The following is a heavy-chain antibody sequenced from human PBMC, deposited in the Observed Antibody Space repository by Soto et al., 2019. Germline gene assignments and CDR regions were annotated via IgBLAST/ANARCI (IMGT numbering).Heavy chain of an antibody. Sequence: EVQLVESGGAQVQPGGSLRLSCAASGFTFSIYEMNWVRQAPGKGLEWVSYSSGSGNTIYYADSVKGRFTMSRDNVNNSLYLPMNTLRDEDTAVYFCVRGGIVDMHYFDYWGQGTLVTVSS. CDR2: SSGSGNTI. V-gene: IGHV3-48*03. CDR3: VRGGIVDMHYFDY. J-gene: IGHJ4*02. CDR1: GFTFSIYE. D-gene: IGHD5-12*01.